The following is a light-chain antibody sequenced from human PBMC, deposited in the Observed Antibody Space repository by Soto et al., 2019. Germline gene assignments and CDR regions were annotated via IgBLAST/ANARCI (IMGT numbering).Light chain of an antibody. CDR2: GAS. CDR3: QQYGSSLWT. Sequence: EIVLTQSPGTLSLSPGERATLSCRASQSVSSSYLAWYQQKPGQAPRLLIYGASSRATGNPDRFSGSGSGTDFTLTISRLEPEDFAVYYCQQYGSSLWTFGQGPKVEIK. V-gene: IGKV3-20*01. J-gene: IGKJ1*01. CDR1: QSVSSSY.